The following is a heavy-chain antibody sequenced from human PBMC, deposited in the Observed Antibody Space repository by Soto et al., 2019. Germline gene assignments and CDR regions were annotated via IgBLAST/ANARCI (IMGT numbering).Heavy chain of an antibody. V-gene: IGHV1-69*02. CDR2: IIPMLGVR. CDR3: TIGSWSGEVFDI. CDR1: GGTFNTYS. J-gene: IGHJ3*02. Sequence: QVQLVQSGAEVKKPGSSVKVSCKDSGGTFNTYSMFWVRQAPGQGLEWMGRIIPMLGVRNYAQRFQDRVTITADKSMATGHMELSSLRSEDTALYYCTIGSWSGEVFDIWGQGTMVTVSS. D-gene: IGHD2-21*01.